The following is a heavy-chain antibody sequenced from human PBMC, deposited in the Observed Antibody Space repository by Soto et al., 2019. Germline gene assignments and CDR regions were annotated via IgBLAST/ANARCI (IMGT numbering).Heavy chain of an antibody. V-gene: IGHV3-74*01. D-gene: IGHD6-13*01. J-gene: IGHJ3*02. CDR1: RFTFSSYW. CDR2: INSDGSST. CDR3: ARDSGYSTTWRGDAFDI. Sequence: EVHLVESGGGLVQPGGSLRLSCAASRFTFSSYWTHWVRQAPGKGLVWVSRINSDGSSTSYADSVKGRFTISRDNAKNTLYLQMNSLRVEDTAVYYCARDSGYSTTWRGDAFDIWGQGTMVTVSS.